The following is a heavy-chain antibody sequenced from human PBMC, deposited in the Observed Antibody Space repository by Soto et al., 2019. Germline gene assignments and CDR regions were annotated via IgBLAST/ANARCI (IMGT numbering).Heavy chain of an antibody. J-gene: IGHJ4*02. CDR3: ATGGRGYSCGTRFYFEF. CDR2: IIPIFGTA. D-gene: IGHD5-18*01. V-gene: IGHV1-69*12. CDR1: GGTFSSNA. Sequence: QVQLVQSGAEVKKPGSSVKVTCKASGGTFSSNAISWVRQAPGQGLEWMGGIIPIFGTAHYAQKFQGRVTITADESTSTAAMELSSLKSEDTGVYYCATGGRGYSCGTRFYFEFWGQGPLVTVSS.